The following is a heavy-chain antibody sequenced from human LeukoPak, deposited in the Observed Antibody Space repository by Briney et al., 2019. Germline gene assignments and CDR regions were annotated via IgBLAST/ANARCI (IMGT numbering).Heavy chain of an antibody. CDR1: GFTFNTYA. D-gene: IGHD3-10*01. V-gene: IGHV3-23*01. CDR2: ISDSGGST. J-gene: IGHJ3*02. Sequence: GGSLRLSCAASGFTFNTYAMSWVRQAPGKGLEWVSIISDSGGSTYYADSVKGRFTISRDNAKNSLYLQMNSLRAEDTAVYYCARETTMVRGVDSDAFDIWGQGTMVTVSS. CDR3: ARETTMVRGVDSDAFDI.